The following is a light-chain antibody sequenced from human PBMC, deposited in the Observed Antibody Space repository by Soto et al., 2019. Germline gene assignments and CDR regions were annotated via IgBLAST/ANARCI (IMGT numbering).Light chain of an antibody. J-gene: IGKJ5*01. V-gene: IGKV3-15*01. CDR1: QGVTTN. CDR2: DVS. Sequence: EIVMTQSPATLSVSPGERATLSCRAGQGVTTNFAWYQQKSGQSPRLLIYDVSTRATGVPARFSGTGSETDFTLTITSLQPEDFATYYCQQSYGTPITFGQGTRLEI. CDR3: QQSYGTPIT.